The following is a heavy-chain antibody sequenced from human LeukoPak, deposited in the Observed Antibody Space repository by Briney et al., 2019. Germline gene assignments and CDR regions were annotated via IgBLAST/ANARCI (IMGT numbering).Heavy chain of an antibody. Sequence: ASVKVSCKASGYTFTSYYMHWVRQAPGQGLEWMGIINPSGGSTSYAQKFQGRVTMTRDTSTSTVHMELSSLRSEDTAVYYCARGAVIGMIVVVTNFDYWGQGTLVTVSS. CDR1: GYTFTSYY. D-gene: IGHD3-22*01. CDR3: ARGAVIGMIVVVTNFDY. J-gene: IGHJ4*02. CDR2: INPSGGST. V-gene: IGHV1-46*01.